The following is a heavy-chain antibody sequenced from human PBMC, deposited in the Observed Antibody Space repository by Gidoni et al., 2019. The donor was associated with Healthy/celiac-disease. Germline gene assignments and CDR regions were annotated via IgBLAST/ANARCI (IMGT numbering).Heavy chain of an antibody. CDR2: IYYSGST. V-gene: IGHV4-39*01. D-gene: IGHD3-10*01. J-gene: IGHJ4*02. CDR1: GGSISSSSYY. CDR3: ARRGSTMVQGYFDY. Sequence: QLQLQVSGPGLVKPSETLSLTCTVSGGSISSSSYYWGWIRQPPGKGLEWIGSIYYSGSTYYNPSLKSRVTISVDTSKNQFSLKLSSVTAADTAVYYCARRGSTMVQGYFDYWGQGTLVTVSS.